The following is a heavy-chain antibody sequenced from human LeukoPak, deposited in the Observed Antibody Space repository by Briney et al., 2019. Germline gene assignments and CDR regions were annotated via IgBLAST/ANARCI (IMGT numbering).Heavy chain of an antibody. Sequence: GGSLRLSCAASGFTFSSYAMSWVRQAPGKGLEWVSAISGSGGSTYYADSVKGRFTISRDNSKNTLYLQMNSLRAEDTAVYYCAKDGSSWYGSGITPFGYWGQGTLVTVSS. CDR3: AKDGSSWYGSGITPFGY. J-gene: IGHJ4*02. CDR1: GFTFSSYA. CDR2: ISGSGGST. V-gene: IGHV3-23*01. D-gene: IGHD6-13*01.